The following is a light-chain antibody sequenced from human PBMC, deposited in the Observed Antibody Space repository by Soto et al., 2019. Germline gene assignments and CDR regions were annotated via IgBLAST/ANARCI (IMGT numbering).Light chain of an antibody. CDR2: DVT. V-gene: IGLV2-14*03. CDR3: SSYTTGTLEGV. CDR1: SSDVGAYNH. J-gene: IGLJ1*01. Sequence: QSVLTQPASVSGSPGQSITISCTGTSSDVGAYNHVSWYQQYPGKAPKVLIYDVTNRPSGISNRFSGSKSGNTASLTISGLQDEDEADYYCSSYTTGTLEGVFGTGTKVTVL.